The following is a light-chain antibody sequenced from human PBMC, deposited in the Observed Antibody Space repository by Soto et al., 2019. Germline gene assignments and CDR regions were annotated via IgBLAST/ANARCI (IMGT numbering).Light chain of an antibody. V-gene: IGLV2-14*01. CDR3: GSYTSSSNYV. Sequence: QSALTQPASVSGSPGQSITISCTGYIHYDFVSWYQQHPGKAPKLVIYEVSNRPSGTSDRFSGSKSGHTASLTISGLQTEDEADYYCGSYTSSSNYVFGTGTKVTVL. CDR2: EVS. CDR1: IHYDF. J-gene: IGLJ1*01.